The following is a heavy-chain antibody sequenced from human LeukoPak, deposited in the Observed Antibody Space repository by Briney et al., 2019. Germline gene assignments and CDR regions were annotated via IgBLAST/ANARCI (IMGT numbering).Heavy chain of an antibody. CDR2: ISSSSSTI. Sequence: GGSLRLSCAASGFTFRSYSMNWVRQAPGKGLGWVSYISSSSSTIYYADSVKGRFTISRDNAKNSLYVQKNSLRDEDTAVYFCARARYYYDSSGYYFDYWGQGTLVTVSS. J-gene: IGHJ4*02. D-gene: IGHD3-22*01. V-gene: IGHV3-48*02. CDR3: ARARYYYDSSGYYFDY. CDR1: GFTFRSYS.